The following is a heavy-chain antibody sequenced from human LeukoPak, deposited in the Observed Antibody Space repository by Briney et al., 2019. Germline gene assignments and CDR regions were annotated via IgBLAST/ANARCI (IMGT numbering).Heavy chain of an antibody. V-gene: IGHV3-30*18. J-gene: IGHJ6*02. CDR1: GFTFSSYG. CDR2: ISYDGSNK. Sequence: GGSLRLSCAASGFTFSSYGMHWVRQAPGKGLEWVAVISYDGSNKYYADSVKGRFTISRDNSENTLYLQMNSLRAEDTAVYYCAKDSYGTDVWGQGTTVTVSS. CDR3: AKDSYGTDV.